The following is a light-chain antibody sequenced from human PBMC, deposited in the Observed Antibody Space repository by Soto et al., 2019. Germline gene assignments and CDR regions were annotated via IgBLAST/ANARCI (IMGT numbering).Light chain of an antibody. CDR1: QGIDSS. CDR3: QQYDNLPIT. Sequence: ILLTQSPSSLSSSVGDIFTITCRASQGIDSSFAWYQQKPGKALKLLIYDASNLETGVPSRFSGSGSGTDFTFTISSLQPEDIATYYCQQYDNLPITFGQGTRLEIK. V-gene: IGKV1-33*01. J-gene: IGKJ5*01. CDR2: DAS.